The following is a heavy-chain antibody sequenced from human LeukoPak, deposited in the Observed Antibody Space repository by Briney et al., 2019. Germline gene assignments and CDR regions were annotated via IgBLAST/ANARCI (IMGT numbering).Heavy chain of an antibody. Sequence: SETLSLTCTVSGGSISSHYWSWIRQPPGKGLEWIGYFYYSGSTDYNPSLKSRVTISVDTSKNQFSLKLSSVTAADTAVYYCARTIAAAGTWWFDPWGQGTLVNVFS. CDR1: GGSISSHY. V-gene: IGHV4-59*11. J-gene: IGHJ5*02. D-gene: IGHD6-13*01. CDR3: ARTIAAAGTWWFDP. CDR2: FYYSGST.